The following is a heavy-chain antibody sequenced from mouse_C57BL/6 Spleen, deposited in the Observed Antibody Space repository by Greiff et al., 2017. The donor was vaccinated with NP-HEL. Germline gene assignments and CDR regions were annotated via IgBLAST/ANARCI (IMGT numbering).Heavy chain of an antibody. CDR1: GFSLTSYG. V-gene: IGHV2-2*01. J-gene: IGHJ2*01. CDR3: ARGDGWGYFDY. CDR2: IWSGGST. D-gene: IGHD2-3*01. Sequence: QVQLQQSGPGLVQPSQSLSITCTVSGFSLTSYGVHWVRQSPGKGLEWLGVIWSGGSTDYNAAFITRLSISKDNSKSQVFFKMNSLQADDTAIYYCARGDGWGYFDYWGQGTTLTVSS.